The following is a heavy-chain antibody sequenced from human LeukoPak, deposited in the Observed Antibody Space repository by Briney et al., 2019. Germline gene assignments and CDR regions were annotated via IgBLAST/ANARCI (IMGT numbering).Heavy chain of an antibody. CDR1: GFTFSSYA. D-gene: IGHD6-13*01. Sequence: GGSLRLSCEASGFTFSSYAVSWVRQAPGKGLAWVSDISDSGGSTQYADSVKGRFTIFRDNSKNTLYLQMNSLRAEDTAVYYCAKGSSNWRDYYYFDYWGQGTLVTVSS. CDR2: ISDSGGST. J-gene: IGHJ4*02. V-gene: IGHV3-23*01. CDR3: AKGSSNWRDYYYFDY.